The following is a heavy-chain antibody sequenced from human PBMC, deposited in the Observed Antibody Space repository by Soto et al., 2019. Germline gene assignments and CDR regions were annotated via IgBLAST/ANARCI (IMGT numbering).Heavy chain of an antibody. Sequence: ASVKVSCKASGYTFTSYGISWVRQAPGQGLEWMGWISAYNGNTNYAQKLQGRVTMTTDTSTSTAYMELRSLRSDDTAVYYCARDPITVAGTSLTYAEYFQHWGQGTLVTVSS. CDR3: ARDPITVAGTSLTYAEYFQH. CDR2: ISAYNGNT. V-gene: IGHV1-18*01. CDR1: GYTFTSYG. D-gene: IGHD6-19*01. J-gene: IGHJ1*01.